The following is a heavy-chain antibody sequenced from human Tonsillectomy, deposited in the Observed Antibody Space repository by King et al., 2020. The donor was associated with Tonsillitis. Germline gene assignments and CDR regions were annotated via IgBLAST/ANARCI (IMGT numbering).Heavy chain of an antibody. J-gene: IGHJ5*02. D-gene: IGHD6-6*01. CDR2: MWFDGRNK. Sequence: VQLVEFGGGVVQPGGSLSLSCAASGFSFSTYGMHWVRQAPGKGVEWVAVMWFDGRNKYYADSGKGRFTISRDSSNNTLYLQMSRLRAEATAVYYCAGDHDAFGSSIYNWFDPWGQGTLVTVST. CDR3: AGDHDAFGSSIYNWFDP. V-gene: IGHV3-33*01. CDR1: GFSFSTYG.